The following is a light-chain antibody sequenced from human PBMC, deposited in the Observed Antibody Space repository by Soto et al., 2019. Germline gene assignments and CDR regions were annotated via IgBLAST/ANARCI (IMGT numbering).Light chain of an antibody. V-gene: IGLV2-14*01. CDR3: SSYTSSSTRV. CDR2: DVS. J-gene: IGLJ1*01. Sequence: QSALTQPASVSGSPGQSITISCTGTSSDVGGYNYVSWYQRHPGKAPKLMIYDVSNRPSGVSNRFSGSKSGNTASLTISGLQAEDEADYYCSSYTSSSTRVFGTGTKATVL. CDR1: SSDVGGYNY.